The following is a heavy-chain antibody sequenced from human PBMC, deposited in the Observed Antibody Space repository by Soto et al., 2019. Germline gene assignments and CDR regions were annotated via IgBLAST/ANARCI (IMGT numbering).Heavy chain of an antibody. D-gene: IGHD2-8*02. Sequence: GGSLRLSCEGAGFTFRNYGIHWVRQAPGKGLEWVAVVSYDGNNKYYGDSVKGRFTISRDNSKTSVYLQVNSLRPEDTAVYYCAKDRSLGYCAGGDCYYYYGMDVWGQGTTVTVSS. CDR2: VSYDGNNK. CDR1: GFTFRNYG. CDR3: AKDRSLGYCAGGDCYYYYGMDV. V-gene: IGHV3-30*18. J-gene: IGHJ6*02.